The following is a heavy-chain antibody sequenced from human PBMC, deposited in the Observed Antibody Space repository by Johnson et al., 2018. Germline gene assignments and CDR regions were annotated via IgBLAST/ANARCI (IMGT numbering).Heavy chain of an antibody. CDR2: ISDRGST. Sequence: QVQLQESGPGLVKPAETLSLPCTVSSGSIRSYYWSWIRQPPGQGLECIGYISDRGSTNYNPSLKSRVDISLHTSKNNFSLKLSSVTAADTAVYYCARDRNRITSHAVDIWGQGTMVTVSS. D-gene: IGHD3-10*01. CDR3: ARDRNRITSHAVDI. V-gene: IGHV4-59*01. CDR1: SGSIRSYY. J-gene: IGHJ3*02.